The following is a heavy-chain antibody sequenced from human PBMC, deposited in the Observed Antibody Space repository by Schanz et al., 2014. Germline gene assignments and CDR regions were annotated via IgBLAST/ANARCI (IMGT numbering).Heavy chain of an antibody. D-gene: IGHD3-9*01. J-gene: IGHJ4*02. Sequence: EVQLVESGGGVVQPGGSLRLSCAASGFNVSKSYVSWVRQAPGKGLEWVSSISWNSGSIDYADSVKGRFTISRDNAKNSLYLQMNSLRSEDTAVYYCAKDVRSLTGNDYWGQGILVTVSS. V-gene: IGHV3-9*01. CDR2: ISWNSGSI. CDR1: GFNVSKSY. CDR3: AKDVRSLTGNDY.